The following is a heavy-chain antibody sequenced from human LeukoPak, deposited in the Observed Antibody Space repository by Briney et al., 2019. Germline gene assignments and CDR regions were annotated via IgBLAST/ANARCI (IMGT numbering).Heavy chain of an antibody. Sequence: GGSLRLSCAASGFTFSDHYMTWIRQAPGKGLEWLSYISSSGDTMYYADSVKGRFTISRDNAKHSLYLQMNSLRAEDTALYYCARDDCSGGTCYPDPWGQGTLVIVSS. D-gene: IGHD2-15*01. J-gene: IGHJ5*02. CDR3: ARDDCSGGTCYPDP. V-gene: IGHV3-11*01. CDR1: GFTFSDHY. CDR2: ISSSGDTM.